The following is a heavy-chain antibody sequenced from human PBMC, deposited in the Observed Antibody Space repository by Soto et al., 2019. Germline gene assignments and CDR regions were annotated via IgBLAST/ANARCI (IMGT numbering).Heavy chain of an antibody. CDR3: LKASTVTGVGGYR. J-gene: IGHJ5*02. Sequence: EVQLVESGGGLVQPGGSLRLSCAASGFAFSSYWMQWVRQPPGKGPVWVSRISSDGRNTTYADPVKGRFTISRDNAKTTLHLQMTSLTDDDTAVYYCLKASTVTGVGGYRWGQGTLVTVSS. V-gene: IGHV3-74*03. CDR2: ISSDGRNT. CDR1: GFAFSSYW. D-gene: IGHD6-19*01.